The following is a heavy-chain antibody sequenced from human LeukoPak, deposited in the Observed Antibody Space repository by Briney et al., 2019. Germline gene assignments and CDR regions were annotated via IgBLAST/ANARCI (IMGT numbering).Heavy chain of an antibody. CDR2: INHSGST. V-gene: IGHV4-34*01. CDR3: ARGPRYFGWFDP. Sequence: PSETLSLTCAVYGGTFSGYYWSWIRQPPGKGLEWIGEINHSGSTNYNPSLKSRVTISVGTSKNQFSLKLSSVTAADTAVYYCARGPRYFGWFDPWGQGTLVTVSS. J-gene: IGHJ5*02. D-gene: IGHD3-9*01. CDR1: GGTFSGYY.